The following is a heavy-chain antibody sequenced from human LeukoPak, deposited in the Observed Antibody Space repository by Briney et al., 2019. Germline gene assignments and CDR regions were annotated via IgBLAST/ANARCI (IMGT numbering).Heavy chain of an antibody. CDR1: GFTFSSYA. D-gene: IGHD2-15*01. CDR2: ISNSGGST. CDR3: AGGGGSSVFDY. Sequence: GGSLRLSCAASGFTFSSYAMTWVRQAPGKGLEWVSSISNSGGSTYYADSVKGRFTVSRDNSKNTLYLQVSSLRAEDTAVYYCAGGGGSSVFDYWGQGALVTVSS. V-gene: IGHV3-23*01. J-gene: IGHJ4*02.